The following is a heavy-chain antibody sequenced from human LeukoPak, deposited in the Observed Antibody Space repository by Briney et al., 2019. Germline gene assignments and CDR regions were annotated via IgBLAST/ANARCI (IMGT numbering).Heavy chain of an antibody. V-gene: IGHV4-39*01. Sequence: SETLSLTCTVSGGSISSSSYYWGWIRQPPGKGLEWIGSIYYSGSTYYNPSLKSRVTISVDTSKNQFSLKLSSVTAADTAVYYCASPPITIFGVVIMGAFDIWGLGTMVTVSS. CDR1: GGSISSSSYY. J-gene: IGHJ3*02. CDR2: IYYSGST. D-gene: IGHD3-3*01. CDR3: ASPPITIFGVVIMGAFDI.